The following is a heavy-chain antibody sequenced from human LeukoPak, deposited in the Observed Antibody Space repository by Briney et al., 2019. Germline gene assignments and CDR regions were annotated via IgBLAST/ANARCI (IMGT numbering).Heavy chain of an antibody. V-gene: IGHV3-23*01. CDR3: ARERASCYFDY. Sequence: GGSLRLSCAASGFTFNSYAMYWVRQAPGKGLEWVSGIFGSGGSAHYADSVKGRFTISRDNSKTTLYLQMNSLRSEDTAVYYCARERASCYFDYWGQGTLVTVSS. CDR1: GFTFNSYA. CDR2: IFGSGGSA. D-gene: IGHD2-2*01. J-gene: IGHJ4*02.